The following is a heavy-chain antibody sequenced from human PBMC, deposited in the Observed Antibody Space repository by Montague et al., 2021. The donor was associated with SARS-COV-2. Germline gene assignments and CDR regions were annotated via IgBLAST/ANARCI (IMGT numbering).Heavy chain of an antibody. V-gene: IGHV4-39*01. CDR1: RGSLRLTSYH. J-gene: IGHJ4*01. D-gene: IGHD1-26*01. CDR3: ANFYSGSYNY. Sequence: SETLSLTRTVPRGSLRLTSYHWGWLRQPHGKGLVWIGSIYHTGSTYYDPSLESRVTMSVDNSKNQLTLMLSSATAADTDIYYCANFYSGSYNYWGHGSLVTVSS. CDR2: IYHTGST.